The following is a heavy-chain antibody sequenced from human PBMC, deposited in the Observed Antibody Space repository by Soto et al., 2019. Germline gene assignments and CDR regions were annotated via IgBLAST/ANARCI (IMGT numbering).Heavy chain of an antibody. CDR3: TRLIYDSRLNYFYFDL. CDR2: VFHGGDT. CDR1: GGSISGRNW. Sequence: PSETLSLTCVVSGGSISGRNWWSWVRQAPGKGLEWIEEVFHGGDTTYRPSLRSRVTISVDKSKNQFSLNLNSVTAADTAVYYCTRLIYDSRLNYFYFDLWGQGALVTVSS. V-gene: IGHV4-4*02. J-gene: IGHJ4*02. D-gene: IGHD3-22*01.